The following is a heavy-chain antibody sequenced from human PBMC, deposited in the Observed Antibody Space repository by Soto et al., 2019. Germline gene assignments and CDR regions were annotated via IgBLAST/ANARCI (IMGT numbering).Heavy chain of an antibody. D-gene: IGHD4-17*01. CDR1: GFSLTTSGVG. J-gene: IGHJ5*02. CDR3: ARRTTRVTWWFDP. Sequence: QITLKESGPTQVKPTQTLTLTCTFTGFSLTTSGVGVGWIRQPPGKALEWLALIYCDDDKRYSPPLKSWLTITKDTSKTQVVPTTTNMDPADTCTYFCARRTTRVTWWFDPWGQGTLGNVAS. V-gene: IGHV2-5*02. CDR2: IYCDDDK.